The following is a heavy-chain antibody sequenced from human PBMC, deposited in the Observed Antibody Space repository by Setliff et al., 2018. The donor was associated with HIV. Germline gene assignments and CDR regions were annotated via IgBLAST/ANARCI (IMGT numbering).Heavy chain of an antibody. CDR3: ARAMGANWSYYYYMDV. CDR1: GGSISSTNYY. Sequence: SETLSLTCTVSGGSISSTNYYWSWSRQHPGKGLEWIGYIYYTGDTYYNPPLKSRVTISIDTSKKQLSLKLNSVTAADTAVYYCARAMGANWSYYYYMDVWGKGTTVTVSS. CDR2: IYYTGDT. D-gene: IGHD1-26*01. V-gene: IGHV4-31*03. J-gene: IGHJ6*03.